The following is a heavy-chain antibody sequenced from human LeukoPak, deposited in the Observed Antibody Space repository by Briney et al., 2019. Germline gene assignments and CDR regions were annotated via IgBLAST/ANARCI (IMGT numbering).Heavy chain of an antibody. CDR1: GYSFTSYW. J-gene: IGHJ3*02. CDR3: ARHGVQIVGATGTAFDI. Sequence: GESLKISCKGSGYSFTSYWIGWVRQLPGKGLAWMGIIYPGDSDTRYSPSFQGQVTISADKSISTAYLQWSSLKASDTAMYYCARHGVQIVGATGTAFDIWGQGTMVTVSS. D-gene: IGHD1-26*01. V-gene: IGHV5-51*01. CDR2: IYPGDSDT.